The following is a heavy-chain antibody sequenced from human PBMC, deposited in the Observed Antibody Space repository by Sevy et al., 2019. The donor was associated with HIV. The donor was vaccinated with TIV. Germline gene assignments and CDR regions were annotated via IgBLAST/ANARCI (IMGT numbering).Heavy chain of an antibody. V-gene: IGHV1-2*04. CDR1: GYTFTGYC. D-gene: IGHD5-18*01. J-gene: IGHJ3*02. CDR2: INPNSGGT. Sequence: ASVKVSCKASGYTFTGYCMHWVRQAPGQGLEWMGWINPNSGGTNYAQKFQGWVTMTRDTSISTAYMELSRLRSDDTAVYYCARGLWIQLWNGAFDIWGQGTMVTVSS. CDR3: ARGLWIQLWNGAFDI.